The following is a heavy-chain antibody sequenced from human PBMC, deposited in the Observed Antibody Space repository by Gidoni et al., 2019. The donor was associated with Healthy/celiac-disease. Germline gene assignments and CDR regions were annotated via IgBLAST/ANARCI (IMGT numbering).Heavy chain of an antibody. CDR3: ASTRAGSDVFDP. J-gene: IGHJ5*02. CDR2: IYTSGCT. Sequence: QVQLQESGPGLVKPSQTLSLTCTVSGGSISSGSYYWSWIRQPAGKGLEWIGRIYTSGCTNYNPSLKSRVTISVDTSKNQFSLKLSSVTAADTAVYYCASTRAGSDVFDPWGQGTLVTVSS. CDR1: GGSISSGSYY. V-gene: IGHV4-61*02.